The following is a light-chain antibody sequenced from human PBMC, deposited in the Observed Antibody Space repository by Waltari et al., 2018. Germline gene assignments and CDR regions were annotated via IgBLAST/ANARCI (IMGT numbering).Light chain of an antibody. J-gene: IGKJ4*01. CDR3: QQANSFPRL. CDR2: AAT. V-gene: IGKV1-12*01. CDR1: QNIYTW. Sequence: DIQMTQSPSFVSASIGDRVTMTFRASQNIYTWLAWYQQRPGQVPQLLIYAATKLQSGVPLRFSGSGSGTDFTLTISNLRSEDAAVYFCQQANSFPRLFGGGTKVAI.